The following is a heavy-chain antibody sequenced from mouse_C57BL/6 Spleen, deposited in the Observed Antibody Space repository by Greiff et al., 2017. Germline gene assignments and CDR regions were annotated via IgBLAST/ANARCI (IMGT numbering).Heavy chain of an antibody. Sequence: EVMLVESGGGLVKPGGSLKLSCAASGFTFSDYGMHWVRQAPEKGLEWVAYISSGSSTIYYADTVKGRFTISRDNAKNTLFLQMTSLRSEDTAMYYCARDYGSPYWYFDVWGTGTTVTVSS. D-gene: IGHD1-1*01. CDR3: ARDYGSPYWYFDV. V-gene: IGHV5-17*01. CDR1: GFTFSDYG. J-gene: IGHJ1*03. CDR2: ISSGSSTI.